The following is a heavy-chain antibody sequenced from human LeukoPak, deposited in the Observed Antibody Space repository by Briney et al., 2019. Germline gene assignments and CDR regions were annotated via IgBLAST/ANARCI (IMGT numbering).Heavy chain of an antibody. V-gene: IGHV3-30-3*01. CDR3: AVRDRSSLLDY. D-gene: IGHD6-13*01. CDR2: ISDDGSRI. CDR1: GFTFSSYA. J-gene: IGHJ4*02. Sequence: PGRSLRLSCAASGFTFSSYAMHWVRQAPGKGLEWVAVISDDGSRIYYADSVKGRFTISRDNSKNTLYLQMNSLRAEDTAVYYCAVRDRSSLLDYWGQGTLVTVSS.